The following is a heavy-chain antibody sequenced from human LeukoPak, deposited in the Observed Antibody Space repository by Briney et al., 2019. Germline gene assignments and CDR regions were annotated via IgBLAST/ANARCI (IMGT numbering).Heavy chain of an antibody. CDR3: AKGLAVAGHFDY. D-gene: IGHD6-19*01. Sequence: GGSLRLSCAASGFTFSSHAMSWVRQAPGKGLEWVSAISGSGGSAYYADSVKGRFTISRDKSKNTLYLQMNSLRAEDTAVYYCAKGLAVAGHFDYWGQGTLVTVSS. V-gene: IGHV3-23*01. CDR1: GFTFSSHA. CDR2: ISGSGGSA. J-gene: IGHJ4*02.